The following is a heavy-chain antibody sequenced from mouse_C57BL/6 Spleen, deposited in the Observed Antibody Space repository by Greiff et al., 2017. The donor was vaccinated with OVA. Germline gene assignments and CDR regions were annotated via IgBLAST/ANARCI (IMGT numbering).Heavy chain of an antibody. J-gene: IGHJ1*03. V-gene: IGHV1-85*01. CDR2: IYRSDGST. CDR1: GYTFTNYD. CDR3: ARPDGGGTYWYFDV. Sequence: QVQLQQSGPELVKPGASVKLSCKASGYTFTNYDINWVKQRPGQGLEWIGWIYRSDGSTKYNEKFKGKATLDVDTSSSIVYMELHSLTSEDSAVYCCARPDGGGTYWYFDVWGTGTTVTVSS. D-gene: IGHD4-1*01.